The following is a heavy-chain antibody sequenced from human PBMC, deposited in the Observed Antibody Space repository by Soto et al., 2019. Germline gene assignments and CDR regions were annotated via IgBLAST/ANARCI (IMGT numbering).Heavy chain of an antibody. D-gene: IGHD2-15*01. J-gene: IGHJ5*02. CDR2: IYYSGST. V-gene: IGHV4-31*03. Sequence: PSETLSLTCTVSGGSISSGGYYWSWIRQHPGKGLEWIGYIYYSGSTYYNPSLKSRVTISVDTSKNQFSLKLSSVTAAGTAVYYCARGGGVVVAATGSNWFDPWGQGTLVTVSS. CDR1: GGSISSGGYY. CDR3: ARGGGVVVAATGSNWFDP.